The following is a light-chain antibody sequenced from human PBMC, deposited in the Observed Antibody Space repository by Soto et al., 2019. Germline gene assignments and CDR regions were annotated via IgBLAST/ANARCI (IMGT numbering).Light chain of an antibody. Sequence: EIVLTQSPGTLSLSPGERATLSCRASQSVSSSYLAWYQQKPGQAPRLLIYGASSRGSGIPDRFSGSGSGTDFTLTISRLAPEDFAVYYCQQYGSSPYTFGQGTKLEIK. V-gene: IGKV3-20*01. J-gene: IGKJ2*01. CDR2: GAS. CDR1: QSVSSSY. CDR3: QQYGSSPYT.